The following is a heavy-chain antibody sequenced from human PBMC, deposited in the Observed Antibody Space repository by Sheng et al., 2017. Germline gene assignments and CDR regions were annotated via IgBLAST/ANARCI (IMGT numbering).Heavy chain of an antibody. Sequence: QVQLVESGGGVVQPGRSLRLSCAASGFTFSSYGMHWVRQAPGKGLEWVAVIWYDGSNKYYADSVKGRFTISRDNSKNTLYLQMNSLKPEDTAVYYCAKDWSGFYGGGGWRDVFDFWGQGTMVTVSS. CDR3: AKDWSGFYGGGGWRDVFDF. J-gene: IGHJ3*01. CDR1: GFTFSSYG. D-gene: IGHD3-3*01. CDR2: IWYDGSNK. V-gene: IGHV3-33*06.